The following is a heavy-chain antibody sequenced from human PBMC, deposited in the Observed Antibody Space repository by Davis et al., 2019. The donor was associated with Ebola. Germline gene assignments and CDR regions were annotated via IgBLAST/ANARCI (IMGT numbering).Heavy chain of an antibody. CDR2: ISSSGSTI. D-gene: IGHD1-7*01. V-gene: IGHV3-11*01. Sequence: GESLKISCAASGFTFSDYYMSWIRQAPGKGLEWVSYISSSGSTIYYADSVKGRFTISRDNSKNTLYLQMNSLRAEDTAVYYCARVYTGTTLAGVGYYMDVWGKGTTVTVSS. J-gene: IGHJ6*03. CDR1: GFTFSDYY. CDR3: ARVYTGTTLAGVGYYMDV.